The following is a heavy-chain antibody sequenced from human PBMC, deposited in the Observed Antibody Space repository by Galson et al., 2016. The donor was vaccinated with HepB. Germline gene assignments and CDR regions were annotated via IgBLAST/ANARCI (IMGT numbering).Heavy chain of an antibody. CDR3: AREDWNDGGFDY. CDR2: IDGSGGST. D-gene: IGHD1-1*01. CDR1: GFTFSSYG. J-gene: IGHJ4*02. Sequence: RLSCAASGFTFSSYGMSWVRQAPGKRLEWVSLIDGSGGSTYYADSVKGRFTMSRDNSKNTLFLQMNSLTVEDTAVYYCAREDWNDGGFDYWGQGTLVTVSS. V-gene: IGHV3-23*01.